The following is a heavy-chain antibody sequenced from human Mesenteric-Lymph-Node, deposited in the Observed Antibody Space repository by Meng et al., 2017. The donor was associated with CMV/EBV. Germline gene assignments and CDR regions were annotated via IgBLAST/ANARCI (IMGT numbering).Heavy chain of an antibody. CDR1: GFTFSSYW. Sequence: GESLKISCAVSGFTFSSYWMSWVRQAPGKGLEWVANIKQDGSEKYYVDSVKGRFTISRDNAKNSLYLQMNSLRAEDTAVYYCARESGFRRVVRRDWFDPWGQGTLVTVSS. CDR3: ARESGFRRVVRRDWFDP. D-gene: IGHD3-3*01. V-gene: IGHV3-7*01. CDR2: IKQDGSEK. J-gene: IGHJ5*02.